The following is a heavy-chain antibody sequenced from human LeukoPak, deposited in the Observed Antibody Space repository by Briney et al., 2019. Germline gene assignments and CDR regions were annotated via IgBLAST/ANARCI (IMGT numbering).Heavy chain of an antibody. J-gene: IGHJ4*02. CDR3: ARAGGGQLWSN. CDR2: ISSSSSYI. V-gene: IGHV3-21*01. D-gene: IGHD5-18*01. Sequence: GVLRLSCAASGFTFSSYSMNWVRQAPGKGLEWVSSISSSSSYIYYADSVKGRFTISRDNAKNSLYLQMNSLRAEDTAVYYCARAGGGQLWSNWGQGTLVTVSS. CDR1: GFTFSSYS.